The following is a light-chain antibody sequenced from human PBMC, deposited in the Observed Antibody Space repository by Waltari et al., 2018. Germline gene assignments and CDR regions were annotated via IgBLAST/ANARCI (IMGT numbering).Light chain of an antibody. CDR3: QVWDNDSDHVV. V-gene: IGLV3-21*03. CDR2: NDG. Sequence: SYVLTQPPSVSVAPGKSARLTCEGNNIGSKSGHWYQQKPGQAPVLAVYNDGERPAGIPERVFGFNSGDTATLTISRAEAGDEADYYCQVWDNDSDHVVFGGGTKLTVL. CDR1: NIGSKS. J-gene: IGLJ2*01.